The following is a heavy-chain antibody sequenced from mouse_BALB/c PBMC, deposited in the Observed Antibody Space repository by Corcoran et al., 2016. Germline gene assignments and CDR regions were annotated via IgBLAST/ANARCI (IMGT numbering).Heavy chain of an antibody. V-gene: IGHV1-69*01. J-gene: IGHJ3*01. D-gene: IGHD1-1*01. CDR3: ARCRGRSTAWFAY. CDR1: GYTFTDYW. CDR2: IDTSDSYT. Sequence: QVQLQQPGAELVMPGASVKMSCKASGYTFTDYWMHWVKQRPGQGLEWIGAIDTSDSYTSYNQKFKGKATLTVDESSSTAYMQLSSLTSEDSAVYYCARCRGRSTAWFAYWGQGTLVTVSA.